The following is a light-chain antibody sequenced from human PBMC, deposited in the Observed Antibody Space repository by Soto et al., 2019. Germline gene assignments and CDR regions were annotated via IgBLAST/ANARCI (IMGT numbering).Light chain of an antibody. J-gene: IGKJ1*01. CDR1: QSIDTH. CDR3: QQTYSPPAT. Sequence: DIRMTQSPSSLSASVGDRVTIACRASQSIDTHLNWYQQHPGKAPNALIYEASNLQSGLPSRFSGSGSGTDFTLTISGLQPDDSATYYCQQTYSPPATFGQGTKVEIK. V-gene: IGKV1-39*01. CDR2: EAS.